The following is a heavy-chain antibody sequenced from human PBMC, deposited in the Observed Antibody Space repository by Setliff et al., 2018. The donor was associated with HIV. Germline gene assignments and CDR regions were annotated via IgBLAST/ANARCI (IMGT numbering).Heavy chain of an antibody. Sequence: SETLSLTCTVSGGSISNGDHYWAWIRQSPGKGLEWIGYIYYDGRTFYKPSLESRLTISVDTSKNQFSLRLNSVTAADTAMYYCVRDDYGYNGKGFDYWGPGTLVTAPQ. CDR3: VRDDYGYNGKGFDY. D-gene: IGHD4-17*01. CDR1: GGSISNGDHY. V-gene: IGHV4-30-4*08. CDR2: IYYDGRT. J-gene: IGHJ4*02.